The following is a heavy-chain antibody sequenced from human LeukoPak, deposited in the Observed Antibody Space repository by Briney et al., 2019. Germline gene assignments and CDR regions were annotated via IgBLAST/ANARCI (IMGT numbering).Heavy chain of an antibody. CDR1: GYTFTSYG. V-gene: IGHV1-18*04. J-gene: IGHJ4*02. CDR2: ISAYNGNT. CDR3: ARVGIQLWLGPTFDY. D-gene: IGHD5-18*01. Sequence: ASVTVSCKSSGYTFTSYGISWVRQAPGQGLEWMGWISAYNGNTNYAQKLQGRVTMTTDTSTSTAYMEVRSLRSDDTAVYYCARVGIQLWLGPTFDYWGQGTLVTVSS.